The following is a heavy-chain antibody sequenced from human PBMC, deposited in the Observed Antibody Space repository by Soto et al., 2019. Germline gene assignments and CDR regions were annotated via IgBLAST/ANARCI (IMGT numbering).Heavy chain of an antibody. V-gene: IGHV3-30*03. J-gene: IGHJ6*02. CDR2: TTYDGGIK. CDR3: AGALENPYFYYGLNV. D-gene: IGHD1-1*01. Sequence: GGSMRLSCAASGFSCSCCGMEWVCLAPGKGLEWVAATTYDGGIKHYVDSVKGRFTISRDNSKNTLYLQMNSLRVEDTATYYCAGALENPYFYYGLNVWGQGTTVTVSS. CDR1: GFSCSCCG.